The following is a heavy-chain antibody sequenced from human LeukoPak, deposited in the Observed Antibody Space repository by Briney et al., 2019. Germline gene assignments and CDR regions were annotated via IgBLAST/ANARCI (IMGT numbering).Heavy chain of an antibody. D-gene: IGHD1-7*01. V-gene: IGHV1-69*04. Sequence: GASVKVSCKASGGTFSSYAISCVRQAPGQGLEWMGRIIPILGIANYAQKFQGRVTITADKSTSTAYMELSSLRSEDTAVYYCANSELELRRTYYYYYMDVWGKGTTVTVSS. CDR1: GGTFSSYA. J-gene: IGHJ6*03. CDR3: ANSELELRRTYYYYYMDV. CDR2: IIPILGIA.